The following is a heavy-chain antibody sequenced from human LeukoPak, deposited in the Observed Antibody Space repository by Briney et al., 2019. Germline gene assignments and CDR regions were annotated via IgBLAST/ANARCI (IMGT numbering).Heavy chain of an antibody. D-gene: IGHD1-26*01. CDR3: AKGGKWDVTPFDY. Sequence: GGSLRLSCAASGFTLSSYSMNWVRQAPGKGLEWVSSISSSSSYIYYADSVKGRFTISRDNAKNSLYLQMNSLRAEDTAVYYCAKGGKWDVTPFDYWGQGTLVTVSS. V-gene: IGHV3-21*01. J-gene: IGHJ4*02. CDR2: ISSSSSYI. CDR1: GFTLSSYS.